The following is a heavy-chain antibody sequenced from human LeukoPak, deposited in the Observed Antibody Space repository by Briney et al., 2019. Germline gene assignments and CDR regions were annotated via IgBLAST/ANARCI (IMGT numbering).Heavy chain of an antibody. D-gene: IGHD2-21*01. V-gene: IGHV4-39*01. CDR1: GGSISSSSYY. J-gene: IGHJ6*03. Sequence: SDTLSLTCTVSGGSISSSSYYWGWIRQSPGKGLEWIGSFYYSGTTYYNPSLESRVTISDDMSRNRFSLMLTSVTAADTAIYYCARHISYYFYYYLDVWGTGTTVIVSS. CDR2: FYYSGTT. CDR3: ARHISYYFYYYLDV.